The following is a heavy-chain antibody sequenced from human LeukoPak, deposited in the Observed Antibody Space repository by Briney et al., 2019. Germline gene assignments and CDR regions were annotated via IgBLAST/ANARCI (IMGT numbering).Heavy chain of an antibody. Sequence: ASVKVSCKASGYTFTSYYMHWVRQAPGQGLEWMGLINPSGGSTSYAQKFQGRVTMTRDTSTSTVYMELSSLRSEDTAVYYCARDAGGYDPLYYFDYWGQGTLVTVSS. D-gene: IGHD5-12*01. J-gene: IGHJ4*02. CDR3: ARDAGGYDPLYYFDY. V-gene: IGHV1-46*01. CDR2: INPSGGST. CDR1: GYTFTSYY.